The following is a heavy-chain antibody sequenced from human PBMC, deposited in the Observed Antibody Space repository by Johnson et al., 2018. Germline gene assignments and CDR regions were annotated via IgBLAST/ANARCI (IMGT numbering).Heavy chain of an antibody. CDR2: ISWNSGSV. J-gene: IGHJ5*01. V-gene: IGHV3-9*01. Sequence: VQLVESGGGLVQXGRSLRLSCTASGFTFDDYAMVWVRQTPGKGLEWVSGISWNSGSVGYAESVKGRFNISRDNAKNSLFLQMNSLRAEETALYYCARGGMSRFDSWGQGILVTVSS. CDR3: ARGGMSRFDS. CDR1: GFTFDDYA.